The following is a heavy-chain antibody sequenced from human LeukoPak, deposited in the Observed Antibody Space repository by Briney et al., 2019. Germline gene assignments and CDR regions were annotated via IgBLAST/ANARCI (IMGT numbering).Heavy chain of an antibody. D-gene: IGHD3-22*01. CDR2: ISGSGGST. J-gene: IGHJ4*02. Sequence: GGSLRHSCAASGFTFSSYAMSWVRQAPGKGLEWVSAISGSGGSTYYADSVKGRFTISRDNSKNTLYLQMNSLRAEDTAVYYCAKGHYYDSSGYYFPFDYWGQGTLVTVSS. CDR1: GFTFSSYA. V-gene: IGHV3-23*01. CDR3: AKGHYYDSSGYYFPFDY.